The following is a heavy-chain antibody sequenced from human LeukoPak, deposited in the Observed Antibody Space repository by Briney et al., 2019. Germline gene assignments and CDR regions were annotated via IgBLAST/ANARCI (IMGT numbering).Heavy chain of an antibody. CDR3: AKEAHLGQLVATIYYYYYYMDV. Sequence: GGSLRLSCTVSGFTVSSNSMSWVRQAPGKGLEWVSAISGSGGSTYYADSVKGRFTISRDNSKNTLYLQMNSLRAEDTAVYYCAKEAHLGQLVATIYYYYYYMDVWGKGTTVTVSS. D-gene: IGHD5-12*01. CDR1: GFTVSSNS. CDR2: ISGSGGST. J-gene: IGHJ6*03. V-gene: IGHV3-23*01.